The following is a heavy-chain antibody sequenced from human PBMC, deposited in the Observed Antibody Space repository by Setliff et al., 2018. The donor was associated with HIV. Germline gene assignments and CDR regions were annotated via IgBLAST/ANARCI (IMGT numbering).Heavy chain of an antibody. J-gene: IGHJ6*03. Sequence: GGSLRLSCAASGFSFSNYWMHWVRQAPGKGLVWVSRMSFDGSTTNYADSVKGRFSISRDNPKNTVYLQMNSLRAEDTAVYYCAREGSTYYYYYYMDVWGKGTTVTVSS. CDR2: MSFDGSTT. CDR1: GFSFSNYW. CDR3: AREGSTYYYYYYMDV. V-gene: IGHV3-74*01.